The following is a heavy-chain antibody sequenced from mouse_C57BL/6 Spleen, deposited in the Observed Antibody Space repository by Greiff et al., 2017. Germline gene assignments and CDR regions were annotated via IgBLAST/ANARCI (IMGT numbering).Heavy chain of an antibody. CDR2: ISGGGGNP. J-gene: IGHJ1*03. CDR3: ARHGEAHWYFDV. Sequence: EVKLVESGGGLVKPGGSLKLSCAASGFTFSSYTMSWVRQTPEKRLEWVATISGGGGNPYYPDSVKGRFTISRDNAKNTLYLQRSILRAEDTALYYCARHGEAHWYFDVWGTGTTVTVSS. CDR1: GFTFSSYT. V-gene: IGHV5-9*01.